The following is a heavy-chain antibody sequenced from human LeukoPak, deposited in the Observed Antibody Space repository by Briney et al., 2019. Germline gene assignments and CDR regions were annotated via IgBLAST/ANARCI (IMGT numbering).Heavy chain of an antibody. D-gene: IGHD3-22*01. V-gene: IGHV4-59*01. J-gene: IGHJ4*02. Sequence: PSETLSLTCTVSGGSISSYYWSWIRQPPGKGLEWIGYIYYSGSTNYNPSLKSRVTISIDTSKNQFSLKLSSVTAADTAVYYCARQDPYYDSSGYGLSWGQGTLVTVSS. CDR3: ARQDPYYDSSGYGLS. CDR1: GGSISSYY. CDR2: IYYSGST.